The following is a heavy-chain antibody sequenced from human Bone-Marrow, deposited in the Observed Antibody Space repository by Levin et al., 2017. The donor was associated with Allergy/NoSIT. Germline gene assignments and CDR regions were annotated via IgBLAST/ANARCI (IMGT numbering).Heavy chain of an antibody. CDR2: INPSGGST. CDR3: ARVLCSSTSCSHFDY. J-gene: IGHJ4*02. CDR1: GYTFTSYY. V-gene: IGHV1-46*01. Sequence: ASVKVSCKASGYTFTSYYMHWVRQAPGQGLEWMGIINPSGGSTSYAQKFQGRVTMTRDTSTSTVYMELSSLRSEDTAVYYCARVLCSSTSCSHFDYWGQGTLVTVSS. D-gene: IGHD2-2*01.